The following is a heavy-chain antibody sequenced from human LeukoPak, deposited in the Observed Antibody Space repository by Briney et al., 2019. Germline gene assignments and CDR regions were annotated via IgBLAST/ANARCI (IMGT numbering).Heavy chain of an antibody. V-gene: IGHV3-23*01. D-gene: IGHD3-22*01. CDR3: AKVSDYYDSSGSRPFDY. CDR2: ISGSGGST. CDR1: GFTFSSYA. Sequence: PGGSLRLSCAASGFTFSSYAMSWVRQAPGKGLEWVSAISGSGGSTYYADSVKGRFTISRDNSKNTLYLQMNSLRAEDTAVYYCAKVSDYYDSSGSRPFDYWGQGTLVTVSS. J-gene: IGHJ4*02.